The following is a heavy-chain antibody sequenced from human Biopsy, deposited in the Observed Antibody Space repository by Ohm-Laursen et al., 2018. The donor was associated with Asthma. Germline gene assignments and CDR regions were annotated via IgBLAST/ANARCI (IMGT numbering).Heavy chain of an antibody. Sequence: LRLSCAASGFTFDDYGMSWVRQAPGKGLDWVSGINWNGGSTGYADSVKGRFTISRDNAKNSLYLRMNSLRAEDTALYHCGRDMGGFGSGWFPVEFWGQGTLVTVSS. CDR3: GRDMGGFGSGWFPVEF. V-gene: IGHV3-20*01. D-gene: IGHD6-19*01. CDR1: GFTFDDYG. J-gene: IGHJ4*02. CDR2: INWNGGST.